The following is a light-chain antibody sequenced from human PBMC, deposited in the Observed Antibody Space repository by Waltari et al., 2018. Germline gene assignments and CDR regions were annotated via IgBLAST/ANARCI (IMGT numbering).Light chain of an antibody. Sequence: DIQMTQSPSSLPASVGDRVTITCRASQGISKFLAWFRQKPGNAPESLIYGASSLQSGVPSRFSGSGSGTDFTLTISSLQPEDFASYYCQQYKTFPLTFGGGTKVEIK. CDR1: QGISKF. CDR2: GAS. J-gene: IGKJ4*01. V-gene: IGKV1-16*01. CDR3: QQYKTFPLT.